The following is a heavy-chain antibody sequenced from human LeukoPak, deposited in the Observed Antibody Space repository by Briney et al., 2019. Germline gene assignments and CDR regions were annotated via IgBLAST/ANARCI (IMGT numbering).Heavy chain of an antibody. Sequence: GGSLILSCAGSGFTFSVYWMHWVRRAPGKGLVWVARIHSDGSSITYADSVKGRFTVSRDNAKNTLYLQMNNLRVEDTALYYCARGIEVAGTLSWFDPWGQGTLVTVSS. CDR2: IHSDGSSI. D-gene: IGHD6-19*01. J-gene: IGHJ5*02. CDR3: ARGIEVAGTLSWFDP. V-gene: IGHV3-74*01. CDR1: GFTFSVYW.